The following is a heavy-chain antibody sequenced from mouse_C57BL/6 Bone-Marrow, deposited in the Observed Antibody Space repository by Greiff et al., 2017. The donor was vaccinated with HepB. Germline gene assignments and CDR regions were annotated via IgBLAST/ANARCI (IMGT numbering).Heavy chain of an antibody. CDR3: AREDIYYYGSSYGYFDV. D-gene: IGHD1-1*01. V-gene: IGHV1-55*01. CDR2: IYPGSGST. Sequence: QVQLQQPGAELVKPGASVKMSCKASGYTFTSYWITWVKQRPGQGLEWIGDIYPGSGSTNYNEKFKSKATLTVDTSSSTAYMQLSSLTSEDSAVYYCAREDIYYYGSSYGYFDVWGTGTTVTVSS. J-gene: IGHJ1*03. CDR1: GYTFTSYW.